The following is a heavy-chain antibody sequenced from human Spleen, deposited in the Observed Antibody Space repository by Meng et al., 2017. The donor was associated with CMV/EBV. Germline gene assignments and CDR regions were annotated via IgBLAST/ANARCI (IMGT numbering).Heavy chain of an antibody. CDR2: INHSGDT. CDR1: GGSFSGYY. D-gene: IGHD4/OR15-4a*01. CDR3: ARPFQGANWFDP. Sequence: CAVNGGSFSGYYWTWIRQSPEKGLEWIGEINHSGDTNYNPSLKSRVTISVDTSKHQFSLNLKSVTAADTALYYCARPFQGANWFDPWGQGTLVTVSS. V-gene: IGHV4-34*01. J-gene: IGHJ5*02.